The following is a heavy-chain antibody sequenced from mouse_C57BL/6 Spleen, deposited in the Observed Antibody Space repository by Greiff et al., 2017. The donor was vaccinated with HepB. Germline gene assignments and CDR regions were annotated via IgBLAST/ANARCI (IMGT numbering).Heavy chain of an antibody. J-gene: IGHJ2*01. CDR3: ARGGYYDYDLRNFDY. V-gene: IGHV1-22*01. CDR1: GYTFTDYN. Sequence: VQLQQSGPELVKPGASVKMSCKASGYTFTDYNMHWVKQSHGKSLEWIGYINPNNGGTSYNQKFKGKATLTVNKSSSTAYMELRSLTSEDSAVYYCARGGYYDYDLRNFDYWGQGTTLTVSS. D-gene: IGHD2-4*01. CDR2: INPNNGGT.